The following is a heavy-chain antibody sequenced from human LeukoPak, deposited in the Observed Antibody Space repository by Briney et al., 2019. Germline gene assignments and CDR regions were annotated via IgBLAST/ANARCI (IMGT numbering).Heavy chain of an antibody. Sequence: SETLSLTCTVSGGSISSYYWSWIRRPPRKGLEWIGYIYYSGTTNYNPSLKSRVTISVDTSKNQFSLKLRSVTAADTAVYYCARGVYIAAAQYGYWGQGTLVTVSS. CDR1: GGSISSYY. V-gene: IGHV4-59*01. J-gene: IGHJ4*02. D-gene: IGHD6-13*01. CDR3: ARGVYIAAAQYGY. CDR2: IYYSGTT.